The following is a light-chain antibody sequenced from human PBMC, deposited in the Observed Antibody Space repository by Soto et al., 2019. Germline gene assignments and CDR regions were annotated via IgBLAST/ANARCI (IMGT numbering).Light chain of an antibody. CDR3: SSYTSSSTLL. CDR2: DVS. Sequence: QSALTQPASVSGPPGQSITISCTGTSSDVGGYNYVSWYQQHPGKAPKLMIYDVSNRPSGVSNRFSGSKSGNTASLTISGLQAEDEADYYCSSYTSSSTLLFGGGTKVTVL. V-gene: IGLV2-14*01. J-gene: IGLJ2*01. CDR1: SSDVGGYNY.